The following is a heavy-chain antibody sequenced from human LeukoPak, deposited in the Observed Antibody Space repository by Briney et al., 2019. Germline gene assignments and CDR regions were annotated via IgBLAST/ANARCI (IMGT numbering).Heavy chain of an antibody. Sequence: SETLSLTCTVSGGSISSGHYYWNWIRQPPGKGLEWIGYIYYSGSTNYNPSLKSRVTISVDTSKNQFSLKVSSVTATDTALYYCARVLKAGNSGYYSDYWGPGTLVTVSS. V-gene: IGHV4-61*01. CDR2: IYYSGST. J-gene: IGHJ4*02. CDR3: ARVLKAGNSGYYSDY. D-gene: IGHD3-10*01. CDR1: GGSISSGHYY.